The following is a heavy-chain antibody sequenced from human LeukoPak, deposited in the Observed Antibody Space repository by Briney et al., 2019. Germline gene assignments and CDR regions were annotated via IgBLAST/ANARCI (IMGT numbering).Heavy chain of an antibody. D-gene: IGHD3-10*01. CDR1: GFTFSSYS. Sequence: PGGSLRLPCAASGFTFSSYSMNWVRQAPGKGLEWISYISSSSSTIYYADSVKGRFTISRDNAKNSLYLQMNSLRAEDTAVYYCARRLPWFGESYYYYYMDVWGKGTTVTVSS. V-gene: IGHV3-48*01. J-gene: IGHJ6*03. CDR3: ARRLPWFGESYYYYYMDV. CDR2: ISSSSSTI.